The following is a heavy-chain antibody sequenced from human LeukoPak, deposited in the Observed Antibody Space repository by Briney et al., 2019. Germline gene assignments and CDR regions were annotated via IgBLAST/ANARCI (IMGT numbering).Heavy chain of an antibody. CDR3: ARSILRYYYNASGYYPYYFDC. Sequence: SETLSLTCTVSGYSISSGYYWGWIRQPPGKGLEWIGSIYHSGSTYYNPSLKSRVTMSIDTSKNQFSLRLSSVTAADTAVYYCARSILRYYYNASGYYPYYFDCWGQGMLVTVSS. CDR1: GYSISSGYY. CDR2: IYHSGST. J-gene: IGHJ4*02. D-gene: IGHD3-22*01. V-gene: IGHV4-38-2*02.